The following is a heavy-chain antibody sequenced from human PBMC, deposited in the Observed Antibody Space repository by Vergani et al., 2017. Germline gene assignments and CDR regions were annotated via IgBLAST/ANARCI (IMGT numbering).Heavy chain of an antibody. V-gene: IGHV1-18*01. CDR1: GYTFTSYA. J-gene: IGHJ3*02. Sequence: QVQLVQSGAEVKKPGASVKVSCKASGYTFTSYAMHWVRQAPGQRLEWMGWISAYNGNTNYAQKLQGRVTMTTDTSTSTAYMELRSLRSDDTAVYYCARESMVRGEYDAFDIWGQGTMVTVSS. CDR3: ARESMVRGEYDAFDI. CDR2: ISAYNGNT. D-gene: IGHD3-10*01.